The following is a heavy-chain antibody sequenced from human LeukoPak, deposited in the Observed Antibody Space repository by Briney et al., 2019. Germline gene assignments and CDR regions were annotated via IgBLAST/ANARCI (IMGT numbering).Heavy chain of an antibody. CDR2: IIPIFGTA. J-gene: IGHJ4*02. D-gene: IGHD5-12*01. Sequence: SVKVSCKASGGTFSSYAISWVRQAPGQGLEWMGGIIPIFGTANYAQKFWGRVTITADESTSTAYMELSSLRSEDTAVYYCARSSERGYSGYDQDYWGQGTLVTVSS. CDR3: ARSSERGYSGYDQDY. V-gene: IGHV1-69*01. CDR1: GGTFSSYA.